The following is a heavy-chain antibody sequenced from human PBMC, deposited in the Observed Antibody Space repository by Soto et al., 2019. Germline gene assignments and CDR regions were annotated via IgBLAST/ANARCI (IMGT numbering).Heavy chain of an antibody. J-gene: IGHJ6*02. CDR3: IQSRCGGDCLQSYASYYYYGMDV. V-gene: IGHV2-5*02. CDR1: AFSLSTGGVG. D-gene: IGHD2-21*02. CDR2: IYWDDDK. Sequence: QITLKESGPTLVKPTQTLTLTCTFSAFSLSTGGVGVGWIRQPPGKALEWLALIYWDDDKRYSPALRSRLTITKDTSKNQVVLTMPIMDPVDTATYYCIQSRCGGDCLQSYASYYYYGMDVWGQGTTVTVSS.